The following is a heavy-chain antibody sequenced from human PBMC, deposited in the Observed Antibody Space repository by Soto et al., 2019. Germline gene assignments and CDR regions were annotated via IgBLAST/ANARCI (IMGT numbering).Heavy chain of an antibody. CDR2: IIPIFGTA. D-gene: IGHD3-10*01. CDR3: ARDGSGSYYQNSYYYYYYGMDV. CDR1: GGTFSSYA. Sequence: SVKVSCKASGGTFSSYAISWVRQAPGQGLEWMGGIIPIFGTANYAQKFQGRVTITADESTSTAYMELSSLRSEDTAVYYCARDGSGSYYQNSYYYYYYGMDVWGQGTTVA. J-gene: IGHJ6*02. V-gene: IGHV1-69*13.